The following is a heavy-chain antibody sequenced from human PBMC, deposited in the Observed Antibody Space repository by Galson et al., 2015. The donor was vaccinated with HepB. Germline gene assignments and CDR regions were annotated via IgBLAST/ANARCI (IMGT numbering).Heavy chain of an antibody. J-gene: IGHJ4*02. V-gene: IGHV3-74*03. CDR3: ARSRVERAVAGTFDY. Sequence: SLRLSCAASGFTFSRYWMHWVRQVPGKGLVWVARIDSDGRSTTYADSVKGRFTISRDNVKNTLHLQMNSLRADDTVVYYCARSRVERAVAGTFDYWGQGTLVTVSS. D-gene: IGHD6-19*01. CDR2: IDSDGRST. CDR1: GFTFSRYW.